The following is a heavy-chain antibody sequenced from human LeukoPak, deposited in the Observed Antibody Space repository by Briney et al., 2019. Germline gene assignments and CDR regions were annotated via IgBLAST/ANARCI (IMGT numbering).Heavy chain of an antibody. CDR2: INHSGST. Sequence: PSETLSLTCAVYGGSFSGYYWSWIRQPPGKGLEWIGEINHSGSTNYNPSLKSRVTISVDTSKNQFSLKLSSVTAADTAVYYCASYRIAAAGPVDYWGQGTLVTVSS. CDR1: GGSFSGYY. J-gene: IGHJ4*02. V-gene: IGHV4-34*01. D-gene: IGHD6-13*01. CDR3: ASYRIAAAGPVDY.